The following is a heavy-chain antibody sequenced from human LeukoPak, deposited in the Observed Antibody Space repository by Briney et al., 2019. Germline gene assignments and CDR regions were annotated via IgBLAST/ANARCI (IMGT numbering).Heavy chain of an antibody. J-gene: IGHJ5*02. V-gene: IGHV4-39*07. D-gene: IGHD3-10*01. CDR1: GGSISSSSYY. CDR2: IYYSGST. Sequence: KSSETLSLTCTVSGGSISSSSYYWGWIRQPPGKGLEWIGSIYYSGSTYYNPSLESRVTISVDTSKNQFSLKLSSVTAADTAVYYCAKEGDYYYGSGTPFDPWGQGTLVTVSS. CDR3: AKEGDYYYGSGTPFDP.